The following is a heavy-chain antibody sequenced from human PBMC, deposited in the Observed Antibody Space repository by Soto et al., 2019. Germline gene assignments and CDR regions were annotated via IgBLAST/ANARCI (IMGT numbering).Heavy chain of an antibody. D-gene: IGHD3-22*01. V-gene: IGHV4-31*03. CDR1: GGSISSGGYY. Sequence: SETLSLTCTVSGGSISSGGYYWSWIRQHQGKGLEWIGYIYYGGSTYYNPSLKSRATISGDTSKNQFSLKLSSVTAADTAVYYCARGGYYYENSGQNAYDYWGQGILVTVSS. CDR3: ARGGYYYENSGQNAYDY. CDR2: IYYGGST. J-gene: IGHJ4*01.